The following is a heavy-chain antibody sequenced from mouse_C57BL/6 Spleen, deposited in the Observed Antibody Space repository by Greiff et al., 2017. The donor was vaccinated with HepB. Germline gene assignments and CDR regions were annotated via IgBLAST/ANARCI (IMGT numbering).Heavy chain of an antibody. CDR3: ARDGITTVDY. V-gene: IGHV5-4*01. CDR2: ISDGGSYT. D-gene: IGHD2-4*01. CDR1: GFTFSSYA. J-gene: IGHJ2*01. Sequence: DVQLVESGGGLVKPGGSLKLSCAASGFTFSSYAMSWVRQTPEKRLEWVATISDGGSYTYYPDNVKGRFTISRDNAKNNLYLQMSHLKSEDTAMYYCARDGITTVDYWGQGTTLTVSS.